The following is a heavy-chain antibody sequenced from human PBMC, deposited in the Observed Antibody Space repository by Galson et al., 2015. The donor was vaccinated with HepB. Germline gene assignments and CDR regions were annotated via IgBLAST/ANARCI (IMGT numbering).Heavy chain of an antibody. J-gene: IGHJ6*03. CDR2: ISYEGTNK. CDR1: GFTFSTYG. Sequence: SLRLSCAASGFTFSTYGMHWVRQAPGKGLEWVAVISYEGTNKYYADSVKGRFTISRDNSKNTLYLQMNGLRAEDTAVYYCAKDVVTAAMFYYYYMDVWGKGTTVIVSS. V-gene: IGHV3-30*18. D-gene: IGHD2-2*01. CDR3: AKDVVTAAMFYYYYMDV.